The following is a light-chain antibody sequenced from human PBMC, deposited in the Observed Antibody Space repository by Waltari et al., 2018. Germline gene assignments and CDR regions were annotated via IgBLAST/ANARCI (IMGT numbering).Light chain of an antibody. J-gene: IGLJ2*01. V-gene: IGLV2-23*02. CDR3: CSYTRSSTLL. CDR1: SSDVGTYNL. CDR2: EVS. Sequence: QSALTQPASVSGSPGQSVTLTCTGTSSDVGTYNLVSWYQLHPGKAPKLMTYEVSQRPSGVSIRFSGSKSGNTASLTISGLQAEDEADYYCCSYTRSSTLLFGGGTKLTVL.